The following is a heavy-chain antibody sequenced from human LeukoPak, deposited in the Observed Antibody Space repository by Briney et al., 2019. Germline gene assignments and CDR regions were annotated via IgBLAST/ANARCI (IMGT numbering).Heavy chain of an antibody. CDR2: IYYSGST. CDR3: ARSAVGATRMPFDY. D-gene: IGHD1-26*01. J-gene: IGHJ4*02. V-gene: IGHV4-39*07. CDR1: GGSISSSSYY. Sequence: SETLSLTCTVSGGSISSSSYYWGWIRQPPGKGLEWIGSIYYSGSTYYNPSLKSRVTISVDTSKNQFSLKLSSVTAADTAVYYCARSAVGATRMPFDYWGQGTLVTVSS.